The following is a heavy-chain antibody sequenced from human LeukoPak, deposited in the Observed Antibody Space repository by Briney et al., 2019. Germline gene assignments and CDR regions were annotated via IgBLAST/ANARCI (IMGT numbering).Heavy chain of an antibody. CDR2: ISSSSSYI. CDR3: ARDHSYCSRGSCYSLAFHF. V-gene: IGHV3-21*01. D-gene: IGHD2-15*01. Sequence: GGSLRLSCAASGFTFSTYSMNWVRQAPGKGLEWVSSISSSSSYIYYADSVKGRCTISRDNAKNSLYLQMNSLRAEDTAVYYCARDHSYCSRGSCYSLAFHFWGQGTMVTVSS. CDR1: GFTFSTYS. J-gene: IGHJ3*01.